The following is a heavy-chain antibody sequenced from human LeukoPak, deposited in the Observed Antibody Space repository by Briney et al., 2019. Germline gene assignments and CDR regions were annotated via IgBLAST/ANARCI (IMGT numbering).Heavy chain of an antibody. CDR1: GFTFSSYW. D-gene: IGHD1-26*01. CDR2: IKQDGSEK. Sequence: PGGSLRLSCAASGFTFSSYWMSWVRQAPGKGLEWVANIKQDGSEKYYVDSVKGRFTISRDNAKNSLYLQMNSLRAEDTAVYYCARDYMAGATFQIQGPVDYWGQGTLVTVSS. J-gene: IGHJ4*02. CDR3: ARDYMAGATFQIQGPVDY. V-gene: IGHV3-7*01.